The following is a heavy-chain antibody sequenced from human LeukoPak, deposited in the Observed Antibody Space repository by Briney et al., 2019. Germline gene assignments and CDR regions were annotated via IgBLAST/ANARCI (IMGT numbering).Heavy chain of an antibody. CDR3: ARESTSRTQYDY. Sequence: SETLSLTCAVYGGSFSGYYWSWIRQPPGKGLEWIGEINHSGSTNYNPSLKSRVTISVDTSKNQFSLKLSSVTAADTAVYYCARESTSRTQYDYWGQGTLVTVSS. D-gene: IGHD2-2*01. CDR1: GGSFSGYY. V-gene: IGHV4-34*01. J-gene: IGHJ4*02. CDR2: INHSGST.